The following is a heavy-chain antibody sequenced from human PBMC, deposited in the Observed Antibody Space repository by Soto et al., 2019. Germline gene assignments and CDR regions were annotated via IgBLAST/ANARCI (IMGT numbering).Heavy chain of an antibody. J-gene: IGHJ4*02. D-gene: IGHD1-26*01. Sequence: VGSLRLSCEASGFSFSDDWMHWVRQAPGKGLVWVSSVSSVGSTTDYADSVKGRFTMSRDNAKNTLYLQMNSLGAEDTAVYYCVRGKYSGSYFFDYWGQGTLVTVSS. CDR3: VRGKYSGSYFFDY. CDR2: VSSVGSTT. CDR1: GFSFSDDW. V-gene: IGHV3-74*01.